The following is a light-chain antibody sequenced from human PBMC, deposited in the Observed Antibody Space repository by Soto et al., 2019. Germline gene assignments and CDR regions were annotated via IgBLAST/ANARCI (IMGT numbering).Light chain of an antibody. Sequence: QSVLTQPASVSASPGQSITISCTGTSSDVGGYKYVSWYQHHPGKAPKLMIYEVSNRPSGVSNRFSGSKSGNTASLTISGLQAEDEADYYCSSYTSSTTGVFGTGTKVTVL. CDR1: SSDVGGYKY. CDR3: SSYTSSTTGV. V-gene: IGLV2-14*01. CDR2: EVS. J-gene: IGLJ1*01.